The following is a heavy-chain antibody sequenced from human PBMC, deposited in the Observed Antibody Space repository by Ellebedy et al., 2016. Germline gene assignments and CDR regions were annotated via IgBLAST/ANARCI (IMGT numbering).Heavy chain of an antibody. D-gene: IGHD3-16*01. Sequence: GGSLRLSXAASGFAFGVDGMSWFRQAPGKGLEWVSSISSFGIYIHYAESVKGRFTVSRDNAKNLLYLQMNSLRAEDTAVYYCARGVGGTSLNWFDPWGQGTLVTVSS. J-gene: IGHJ5*02. CDR2: ISSFGIYI. CDR1: GFAFGVDG. CDR3: ARGVGGTSLNWFDP. V-gene: IGHV3-21*06.